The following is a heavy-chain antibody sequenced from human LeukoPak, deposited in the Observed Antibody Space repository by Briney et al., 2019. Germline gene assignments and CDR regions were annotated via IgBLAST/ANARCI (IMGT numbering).Heavy chain of an antibody. D-gene: IGHD5-12*01. J-gene: IGHJ4*02. V-gene: IGHV3-23*01. CDR2: ISGSGGST. CDR3: AKAFVATIDFDY. Sequence: GGSLRLSCAASGFTFSSYAMSWVRQAPGKGLEWVSAISGSGGSTYYADSVKGRFTISRDNSKSTLYLQMNSLRAEDTAVYYCAKAFVATIDFDYWGQGTLVTVSS. CDR1: GFTFSSYA.